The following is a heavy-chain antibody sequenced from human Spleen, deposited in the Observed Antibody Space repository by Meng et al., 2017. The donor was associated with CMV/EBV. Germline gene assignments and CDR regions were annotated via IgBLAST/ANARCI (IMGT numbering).Heavy chain of an antibody. V-gene: IGHV4-61*01. Sequence: SETLSLTCTVSGGSVSSGSYYWSWIRQPPGKGLEWIGYIYYSGSTNYNPSLKSRVTISVDTSKNQFSLKLSSVTAADTAVYYCARDPGYSSSRSFDYWGQGTLVTVSS. CDR2: IYYSGST. D-gene: IGHD6-6*01. CDR1: GGSVSSGSYY. J-gene: IGHJ4*02. CDR3: ARDPGYSSSRSFDY.